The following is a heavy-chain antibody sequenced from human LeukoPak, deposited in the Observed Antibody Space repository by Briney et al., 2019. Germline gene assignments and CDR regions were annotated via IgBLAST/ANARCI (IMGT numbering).Heavy chain of an antibody. J-gene: IGHJ3*02. CDR3: AREYSSGWIGHGAFDI. Sequence: TIYYADSVKGRFTISRDNAKNSLYLQMNSLRAEDTAVYYCAREYSSGWIGHGAFDIWGQGTMVTVSS. V-gene: IGHV3-11*04. CDR2: TI. D-gene: IGHD6-19*01.